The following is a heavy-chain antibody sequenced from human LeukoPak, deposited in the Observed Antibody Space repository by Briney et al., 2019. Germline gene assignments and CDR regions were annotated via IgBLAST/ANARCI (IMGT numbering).Heavy chain of an antibody. CDR3: ARPATYYDFWSGYYRYYFDY. V-gene: IGHV1-2*02. CDR2: INPNSGGT. CDR1: GYTFTGYY. D-gene: IGHD3-3*01. J-gene: IGHJ4*02. Sequence: ASVKVSCKASGYTFTGYYMHWVRQAPGQGLEWMGWINPNSGGTNYAQKFQGRVTMTRDTSISTAYMELSRLRSDDTAVYYCARPATYYDFWSGYYRYYFDYWGQGTLVTVSS.